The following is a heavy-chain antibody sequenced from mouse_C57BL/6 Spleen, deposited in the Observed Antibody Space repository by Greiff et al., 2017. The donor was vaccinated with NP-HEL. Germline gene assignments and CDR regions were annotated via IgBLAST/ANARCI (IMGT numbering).Heavy chain of an antibody. CDR3: ARRDTTVVASFDY. Sequence: QVQLQQSGAELVRPGTSVKVSCKASGYAFTNYLIEWVKQRPGQGLELIGVINPGSGGTNYNEKFKGKATLTADKSSSTAYMQLSSLTSEDSAVYFCARRDTTVVASFDYWGQGTTLTVSS. CDR1: GYAFTNYL. J-gene: IGHJ2*01. V-gene: IGHV1-54*01. D-gene: IGHD1-1*01. CDR2: INPGSGGT.